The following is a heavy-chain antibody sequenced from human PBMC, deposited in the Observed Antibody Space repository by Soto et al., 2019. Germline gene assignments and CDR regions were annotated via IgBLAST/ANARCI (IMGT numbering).Heavy chain of an antibody. Sequence: QVQLQESGPGLVKPSGTLSLTCAVSGGSISTNNWWHWVRQPPGKGLEWIGEIHHTGSINYSPSLKSRLTMSDHQSKNQFSLSLNSVTAADTAVYYGVREPGVGTYKGFHYWGKGPLLTVSS. J-gene: IGHJ4*02. CDR1: GGSISTNNW. CDR2: IHHTGSI. V-gene: IGHV4-4*02. D-gene: IGHD1-26*01. CDR3: VREPGVGTYKGFHY.